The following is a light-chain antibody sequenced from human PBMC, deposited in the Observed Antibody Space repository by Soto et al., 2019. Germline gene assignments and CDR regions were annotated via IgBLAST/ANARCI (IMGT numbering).Light chain of an antibody. J-gene: IGKJ5*01. V-gene: IGKV3-15*01. CDR2: DVS. CDR1: QGVTTN. CDR3: QQYNNWPFS. Sequence: EIIMTQSPGTVSVSPGERVTLSCRAAQGVTTNFAWYQQKSGQSPRLLIYDVSNRATGVPARFSGAGSETDFTLSISGLRSEDSAVYFCQQYNNWPFSFGHGTRLEIK.